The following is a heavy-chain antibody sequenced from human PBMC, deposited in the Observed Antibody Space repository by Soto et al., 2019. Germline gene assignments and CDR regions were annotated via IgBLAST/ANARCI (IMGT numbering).Heavy chain of an antibody. Sequence: EVQLLESGGGLVQPGGSLRLSCAASGFTFNTFEMSWVRQAPGRGLEWVSFISTDSSRAYYADAVKGRFTISRDNSKHTLCLLMNSLTAEERAVYACLKVGWLDFLGQGTLVTVSS. CDR3: LKVGWLDF. V-gene: IGHV3-23*01. CDR2: ISTDSSRA. CDR1: GFTFNTFE. D-gene: IGHD3-16*01. J-gene: IGHJ5*01.